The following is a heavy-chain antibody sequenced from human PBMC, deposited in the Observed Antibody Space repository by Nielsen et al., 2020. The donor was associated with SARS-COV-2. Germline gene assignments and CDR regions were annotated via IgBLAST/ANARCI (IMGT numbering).Heavy chain of an antibody. D-gene: IGHD1-26*01. Sequence: KVSCKGSGYSFTSYWIGWVRQMPGKGLEWMGIIFPGGSDIRYSPSFQGQVTISVDKSINTAYVQWSALKASDTAMYYCARLGVGAGFFDFWGQGTLVTVSS. CDR3: ARLGVGAGFFDF. J-gene: IGHJ4*02. CDR2: IFPGGSDI. CDR1: GYSFTSYW. V-gene: IGHV5-51*01.